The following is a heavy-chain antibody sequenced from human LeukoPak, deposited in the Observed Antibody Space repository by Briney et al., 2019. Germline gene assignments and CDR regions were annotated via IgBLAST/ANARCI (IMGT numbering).Heavy chain of an antibody. V-gene: IGHV4-34*01. D-gene: IGHD3-3*01. Sequence: PSETLSLTCAVYGGSFSGYYWSWIRQPPGKGLEWIGEINHSGSTNHNPSLKSRVTISVDTSKNQFSLKLSSVTAADTAVYYCARGLAITIFGVVRRDNWFDPWGQGTLVTVSS. CDR1: GGSFSGYY. J-gene: IGHJ5*02. CDR3: ARGLAITIFGVVRRDNWFDP. CDR2: INHSGST.